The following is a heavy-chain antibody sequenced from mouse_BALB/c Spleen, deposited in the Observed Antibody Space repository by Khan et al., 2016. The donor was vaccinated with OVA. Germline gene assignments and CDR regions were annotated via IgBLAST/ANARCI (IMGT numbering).Heavy chain of an antibody. CDR1: GYSITSDYA. CDR2: ISYSGST. J-gene: IGHJ3*01. CDR3: ARWFTY. Sequence: EVELVESGPGLVKPSQSLSLTCTVTGYSITSDYAWNWIRQFPGNKLEWMGYISYSGSTTYNPSLKSRISITRDTSKNQFFLQLNSVTTEDTATYYCARWFTYWGQGTLITVSA. V-gene: IGHV3-2*02.